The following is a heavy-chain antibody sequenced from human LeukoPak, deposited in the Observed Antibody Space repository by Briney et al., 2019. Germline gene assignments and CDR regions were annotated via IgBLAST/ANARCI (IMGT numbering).Heavy chain of an antibody. J-gene: IGHJ5*02. CDR3: ARDLYGSGSSNWFDP. D-gene: IGHD3-10*01. CDR2: INPNNGDT. V-gene: IGHV1-2*02. CDR1: GYTFTGYF. Sequence: ASVKVSCKASGYTFTGYFMHWVRQAPGQGLEWMGWINPNNGDTNYAQTLQGRVTMTRDTSISTAYMELSNLRSDDTAMFYCARDLYGSGSSNWFDPWGQGTLVTVSS.